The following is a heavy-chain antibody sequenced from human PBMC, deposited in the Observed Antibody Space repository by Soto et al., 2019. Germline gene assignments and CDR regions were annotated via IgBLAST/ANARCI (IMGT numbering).Heavy chain of an antibody. D-gene: IGHD2-2*01. V-gene: IGHV1-18*04. Sequence: ASVKVSCKASGYTFTSYGISWVRQAPGQGLEWMGWISAYNGNTNYAQKLQGRVTMTTDTSTSTAYMELRSLRSDDTAVYYCARDYCSSTSCPRTYGMDVWGQGTTVTVSS. J-gene: IGHJ6*02. CDR3: ARDYCSSTSCPRTYGMDV. CDR1: GYTFTSYG. CDR2: ISAYNGNT.